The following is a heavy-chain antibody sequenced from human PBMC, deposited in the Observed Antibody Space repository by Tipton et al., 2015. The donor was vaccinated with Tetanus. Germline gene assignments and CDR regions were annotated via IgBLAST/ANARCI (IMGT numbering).Heavy chain of an antibody. J-gene: IGHJ6*02. D-gene: IGHD3-22*01. CDR2: IYTSGST. CDR1: GGSISSYY. V-gene: IGHV4-4*07. Sequence: TLSLTCTVSGGSISSYYWSWIRQPAGKGLEWIGRIYTSGSTNYNPSLKSRVTMSVDTSKNQFSLKLSSGTAADTAVYYCARGWIVVDSSGYWPPYYYYGMDVWGQGTTVTVSS. CDR3: ARGWIVVDSSGYWPPYYYYGMDV.